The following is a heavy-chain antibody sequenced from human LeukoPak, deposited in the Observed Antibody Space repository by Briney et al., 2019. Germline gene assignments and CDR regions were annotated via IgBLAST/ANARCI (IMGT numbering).Heavy chain of an antibody. D-gene: IGHD6-13*01. Sequence: GGSLRLSCAASGFTFSSYWMHWVRQVPRKGLVWVSRINSDGNIITYADSVKGRFTISRDNARNMVYLQMNSLRAEDTAVYYCVAGMGNYWGQETLVPV. J-gene: IGHJ4*02. CDR3: VAGMGNY. CDR2: INSDGNII. CDR1: GFTFSSYW. V-gene: IGHV3-74*01.